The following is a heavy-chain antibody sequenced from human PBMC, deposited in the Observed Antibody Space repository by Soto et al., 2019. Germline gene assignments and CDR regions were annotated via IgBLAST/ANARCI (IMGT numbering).Heavy chain of an antibody. CDR2: IYPGDSDT. J-gene: IGHJ6*02. Sequence: GESLTLSGKCSGYRFASYWIGWVRPLPGKDLEWMGIIYPGDSDTRYSPSFQGQVTISADKSLRTAYLQWTSLKASDTALYYCARTRSFTLGSYYDGMDVWGQGTTVTVSS. V-gene: IGHV5-51*01. D-gene: IGHD6-6*01. CDR1: GYRFASYW. CDR3: ARTRSFTLGSYYDGMDV.